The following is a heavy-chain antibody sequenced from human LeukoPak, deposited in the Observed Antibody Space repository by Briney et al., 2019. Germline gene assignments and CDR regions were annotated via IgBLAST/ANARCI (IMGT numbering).Heavy chain of an antibody. V-gene: IGHV1-69*05. CDR2: IIPILGTA. CDR3: AKAPSFGSGWYYFDY. CDR1: GGTFSSYA. Sequence: GASVKVSCKASGGTFSSYAISWVRQAPGQGLEWMGGIIPILGTANYAQKFQGRVTITTDESTSTAYMELSSLRSEDTAVYYCAKAPSFGSGWYYFDYWGQGTLVTVSS. D-gene: IGHD6-19*01. J-gene: IGHJ4*02.